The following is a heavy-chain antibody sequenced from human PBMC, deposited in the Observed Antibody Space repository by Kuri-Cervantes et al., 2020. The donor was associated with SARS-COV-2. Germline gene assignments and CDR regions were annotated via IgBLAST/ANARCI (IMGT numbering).Heavy chain of an antibody. D-gene: IGHD6-13*01. V-gene: IGHV1-24*01. CDR3: AKTEQMGGAFDI. CDR2: FDPEDGET. J-gene: IGHJ3*02. Sequence: ASVKVSCKVSGYTLTELSMHWVRQAPGKGLEWMGGFDPEDGETIYAQKFQGRVTITADKSTSTAYMELSSLRAEDTAVYYCAKTEQMGGAFDIWGQGTMVTVSS. CDR1: GYTLTELS.